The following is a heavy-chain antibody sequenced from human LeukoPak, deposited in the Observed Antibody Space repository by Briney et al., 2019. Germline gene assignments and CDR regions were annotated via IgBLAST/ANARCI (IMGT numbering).Heavy chain of an antibody. CDR2: IYYSGTT. CDR1: GGSISSYY. CDR3: ARGNVGYSSGWYDY. D-gene: IGHD6-19*01. V-gene: IGHV4-59*12. J-gene: IGHJ4*02. Sequence: SETLSLTCTVSGGSISSYYWSCIRQPPGKGLEWIGYIYYSGTTYYNPSLKSRVTISVDTSKNQFSLKLSSVTAADTAVYYCARGNVGYSSGWYDYWGQGTLVTVSS.